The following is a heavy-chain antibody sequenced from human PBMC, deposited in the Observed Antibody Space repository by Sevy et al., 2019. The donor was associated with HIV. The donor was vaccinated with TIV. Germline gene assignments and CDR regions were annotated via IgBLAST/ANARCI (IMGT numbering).Heavy chain of an antibody. CDR1: GFTFSSYS. J-gene: IGHJ3*02. V-gene: IGHV3-21*01. CDR2: ISGISNYI. Sequence: GGSLRLSCAASGFTFSSYSMNWIRQAPGKGLEWVSSISGISNYIYYADSMKGRLTVSRDNPRNSLYLQMNSLRAEDTPVYYCARKNCRITICYMGDVFDIWGQGTMVTVSS. CDR3: ARKNCRITICYMGDVFDI. D-gene: IGHD2-2*02.